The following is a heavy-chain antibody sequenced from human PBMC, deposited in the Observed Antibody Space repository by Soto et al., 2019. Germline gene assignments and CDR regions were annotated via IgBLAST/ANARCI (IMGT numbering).Heavy chain of an antibody. CDR2: IYPGNSDT. CDR1: GYRFTNYW. D-gene: IGHD3-9*01. Sequence: GESLKISCEGSGYRFTNYWIGWVRQMPGKGLEWMGIIYPGNSDTRYSPSFQGQVTISADTSISTAYLEWSSLKASDTAIYYCARHVYYDVLKKNYWGQGTLVTVSS. CDR3: ARHVYYDVLKKNY. J-gene: IGHJ4*02. V-gene: IGHV5-51*01.